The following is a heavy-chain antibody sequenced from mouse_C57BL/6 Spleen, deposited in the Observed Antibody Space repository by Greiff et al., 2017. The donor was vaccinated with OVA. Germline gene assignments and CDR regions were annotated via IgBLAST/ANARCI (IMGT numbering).Heavy chain of an antibody. CDR1: GYTFTSYW. J-gene: IGHJ3*01. D-gene: IGHD4-1*01. Sequence: QVQLQQPGAELVMPGASVKLSCKASGYTFTSYWMHWVKQRPGQGLEWIGEIDPSDSYTNYNQKFKGKSTLTVDKSSSTAYMQLSSLTSEDSAVYYCASLTGTFAYWGQGTLVTVSA. CDR3: ASLTGTFAY. V-gene: IGHV1-69*01. CDR2: IDPSDSYT.